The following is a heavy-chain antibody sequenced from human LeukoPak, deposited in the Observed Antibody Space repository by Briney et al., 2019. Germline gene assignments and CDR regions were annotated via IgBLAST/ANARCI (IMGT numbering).Heavy chain of an antibody. Sequence: GGSLRLSCAASGFTFSSYAMHWVRQAPGKGLEWVAVISYDGSNKYYADSVKGRFTISRDNSKNTPYLQMNSLRAEDTAVYYCARAAGGYSTSRFDYWGQGTLVTVSS. CDR1: GFTFSSYA. J-gene: IGHJ4*02. V-gene: IGHV3-30-3*01. CDR2: ISYDGSNK. CDR3: ARAAGGYSTSRFDY. D-gene: IGHD5-12*01.